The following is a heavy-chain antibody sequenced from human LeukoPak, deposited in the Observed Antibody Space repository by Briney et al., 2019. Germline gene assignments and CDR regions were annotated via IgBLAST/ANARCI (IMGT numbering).Heavy chain of an antibody. D-gene: IGHD5-24*01. Sequence: SETLSLTCAVYGGCFSGYYWSWIRQPPGKGLEWIGEINHSGSANYNPSLKSRVTISVDTSKNRFSLKLSSVTAADTAVYYCARGPRGWLQFKPTMGYFQHWGQGTLVTVSS. CDR3: ARGPRGWLQFKPTMGYFQH. CDR2: INHSGSA. CDR1: GGCFSGYY. V-gene: IGHV4-34*01. J-gene: IGHJ1*01.